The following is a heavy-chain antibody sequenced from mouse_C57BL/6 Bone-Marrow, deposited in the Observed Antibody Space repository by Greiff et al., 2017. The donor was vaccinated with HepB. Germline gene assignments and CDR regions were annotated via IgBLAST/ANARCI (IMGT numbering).Heavy chain of an antibody. CDR3: ARDYDYSSFAY. V-gene: IGHV8-8*01. D-gene: IGHD2-4*01. CDR2: IWWDDDK. Sequence: QVTLQESGPGILQPSQTLSLTCSFSGFSLSTFGMGLGRIRPPSGKGLGWLAHIWWDDDKYYNPALKSGLTISKDTSKNQVFLRIANVDTADTATYFCARDYDYSSFAYWGQGTLVTVSA. J-gene: IGHJ3*01. CDR1: GFSLSTFGMG.